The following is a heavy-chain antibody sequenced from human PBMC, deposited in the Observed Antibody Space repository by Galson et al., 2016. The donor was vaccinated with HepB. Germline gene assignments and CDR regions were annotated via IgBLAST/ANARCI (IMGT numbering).Heavy chain of an antibody. CDR1: GFAFSNSH. J-gene: IGHJ5*02. Sequence: SLRLSCAASGFAFSNSHMHWVRQAPGKGLQWVAVISCDGYKRYFADSVKGRFTVSRDNSTNTLYLQMNNLRAKDTAVYYCARVPRFSWGQGTLVAVSS. V-gene: IGHV3-30*14. CDR3: ARVPRFS. CDR2: ISCDGYKR.